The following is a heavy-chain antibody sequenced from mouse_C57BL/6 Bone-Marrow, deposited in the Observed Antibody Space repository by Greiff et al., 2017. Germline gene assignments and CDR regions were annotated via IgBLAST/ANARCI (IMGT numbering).Heavy chain of an antibody. CDR2: INPYNGGT. Sequence: SGPVLVKPGASVKMSCKASGYTFTDYYMNWVKQSHGKSLEWIGVINPYNGGTSYNQKFKGKATLTVDKSSSTAYMELNSLTSEDSAVYYCARGRRFCDYWGQGTTLTVSS. V-gene: IGHV1-19*01. J-gene: IGHJ2*01. CDR1: GYTFTDYY. CDR3: ARGRRFCDY.